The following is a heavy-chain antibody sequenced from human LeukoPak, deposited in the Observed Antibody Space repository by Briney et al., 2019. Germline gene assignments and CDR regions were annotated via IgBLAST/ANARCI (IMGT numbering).Heavy chain of an antibody. Sequence: PSETLSLTCAVSGGSIITTDWWSWVRQPPGKGLEWIGDVYHSGTTNYNPSLKSRVTISVDKSKIQFSLKLSSVTAADTAVYYCARGPQMGYYYDSSGYYFDYWGQGTLVTVSS. J-gene: IGHJ4*02. CDR1: GGSIITTDW. CDR3: ARGPQMGYYYDSSGYYFDY. V-gene: IGHV4-4*02. CDR2: VYHSGTT. D-gene: IGHD3-22*01.